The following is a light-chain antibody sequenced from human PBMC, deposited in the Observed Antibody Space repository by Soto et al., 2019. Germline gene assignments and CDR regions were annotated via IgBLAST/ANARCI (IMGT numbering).Light chain of an antibody. V-gene: IGKV1-39*01. CDR2: AAS. J-gene: IGKJ1*01. CDR1: QIISSY. Sequence: IHMTRSPSSLSASLGDRVTITCRASQIISSYLNWYQQKPGKAPKRLIYAASSLQSGVPSRFSGSGSGTDFTLTISSLQPEDFATYYCQQSYSTPGTFGQGTKVDIK. CDR3: QQSYSTPGT.